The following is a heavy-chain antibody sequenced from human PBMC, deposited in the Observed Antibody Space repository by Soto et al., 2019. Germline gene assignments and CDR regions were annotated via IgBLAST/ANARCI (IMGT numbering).Heavy chain of an antibody. J-gene: IGHJ6*02. Sequence: GASVKVSCKASGGTFSSYAISWVRQAPGQGLEWMGGIIPIFGTANYAQKFQGRVTITADESTSTAYMELSSLRSEDTAVYYCAISKRYYGLTPEYYYYGMDVWGQGTTVTVSS. D-gene: IGHD3-10*01. V-gene: IGHV1-69*13. CDR3: AISKRYYGLTPEYYYYGMDV. CDR2: IIPIFGTA. CDR1: GGTFSSYA.